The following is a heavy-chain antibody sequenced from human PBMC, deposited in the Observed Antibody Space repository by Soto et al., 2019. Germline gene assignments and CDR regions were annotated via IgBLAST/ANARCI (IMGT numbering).Heavy chain of an antibody. Sequence: SGTLSLTCTVSGGSISSYYWSWIRQPPGKGLEWIGYIYYSGSTNYNPSLKSRVTISVDTSKNQFSLKLSSVTAADTAVYYCARDSGSYYAWFDPWGQGTLVTISS. CDR3: ARDSGSYYAWFDP. CDR1: GGSISSYY. V-gene: IGHV4-59*01. D-gene: IGHD1-26*01. CDR2: IYYSGST. J-gene: IGHJ5*02.